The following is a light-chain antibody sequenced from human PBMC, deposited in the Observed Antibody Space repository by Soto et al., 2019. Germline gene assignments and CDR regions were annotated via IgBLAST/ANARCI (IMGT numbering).Light chain of an antibody. CDR2: DVS. CDR3: CSYAGSPPYV. Sequence: QSALTQPRSVSGSPGQSVTISCTGTSSDVGGYNYVSWYQQHPGKAPKLMIYDVSKWPSGVPDRFSGSKSGNTASLTISGLQAEDEADYYCCSYAGSPPYVFGTGTQLTVL. J-gene: IGLJ1*01. CDR1: SSDVGGYNY. V-gene: IGLV2-11*01.